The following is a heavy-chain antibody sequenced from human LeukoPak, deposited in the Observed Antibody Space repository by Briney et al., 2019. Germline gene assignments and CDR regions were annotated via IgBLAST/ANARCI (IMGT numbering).Heavy chain of an antibody. V-gene: IGHV4-61*01. J-gene: IGHJ5*01. D-gene: IGHD1-26*01. CDR1: GYSISSNYY. CDR2: IYYSGST. CDR3: ARSAAGVVGAADS. Sequence: PSETLSLTCTVSGYSISSNYYWSWIRQPPGKGLEWIGYIYYSGSTNFNPSLKSRVTMSVDMSKNQFSLRLTSVTAADTAVYYCARSAAGVVGAADSWGRGTLVTVSS.